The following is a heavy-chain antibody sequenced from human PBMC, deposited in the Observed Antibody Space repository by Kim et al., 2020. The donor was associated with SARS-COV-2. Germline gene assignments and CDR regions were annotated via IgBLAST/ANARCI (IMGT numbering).Heavy chain of an antibody. V-gene: IGHV1-24*01. Sequence: ASVKVSCKVSGYTLTELSMHWVRQAPGKGLEWMGGFDHEDGETIYAQKFQGRVTMTEDTSTDTAYMELSSLRSEDTAVYYCATGSSVAVTPEDWRYYYGMDVWGQGTTVTVSS. CDR1: GYTLTELS. CDR2: FDHEDGET. D-gene: IGHD6-19*01. CDR3: ATGSSVAVTPEDWRYYYGMDV. J-gene: IGHJ6*02.